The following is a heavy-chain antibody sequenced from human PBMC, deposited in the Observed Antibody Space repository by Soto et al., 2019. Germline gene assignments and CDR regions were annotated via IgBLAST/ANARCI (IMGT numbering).Heavy chain of an antibody. CDR3: AREARNYDCWSGYYSPDLFDY. CDR2: IIPFFDLA. V-gene: IGHV1-69*01. D-gene: IGHD3-3*01. J-gene: IGHJ4*02. CDR1: GGTFSTYA. Sequence: QVQLVQSGAEVKKPGSSVKVSCKASGGTFSTYAVSWVRQAPGQGLEWMGGIIPFFDLANYAQNFPGRVTITADEPTGTAYMELSSLRSEDTAVYYCAREARNYDCWSGYYSPDLFDYWGQGTLVTVSS.